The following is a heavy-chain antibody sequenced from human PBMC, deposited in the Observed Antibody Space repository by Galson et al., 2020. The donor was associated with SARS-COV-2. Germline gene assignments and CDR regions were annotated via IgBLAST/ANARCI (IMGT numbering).Heavy chain of an antibody. J-gene: IGHJ6*02. CDR2: IYYSGST. CDR3: ASGFQQQLVRSYYYYGMDV. D-gene: IGHD6-13*01. CDR1: GGSVSSGSYY. Sequence: SETLSLTCTVSGGSVSSGSYYWSWIRQPPGKGLEWIGYIYYSGSTNYNPSLKSRVTISVDTSKNQFSLKLSSVTAADTAVYYCASGFQQQLVRSYYYYGMDVWGQGTTVTVSS. V-gene: IGHV4-61*01.